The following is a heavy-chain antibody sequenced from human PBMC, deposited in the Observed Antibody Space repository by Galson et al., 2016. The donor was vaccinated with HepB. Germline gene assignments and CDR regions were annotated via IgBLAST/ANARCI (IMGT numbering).Heavy chain of an antibody. Sequence: QSGAEVKKPGESLKISCATSGYTFTDYWIGWVRQLPGKGLEWMGITSPRESATRYIPSFHGPVTIAADKSISTLYLHWSRLKASDTAMYYCARVMGQCLPYYWRQGTLVTVSS. CDR2: TSPRESAT. V-gene: IGHV5-51*01. J-gene: IGHJ4*02. CDR3: ARVMGQCLPYY. D-gene: IGHD6-19*01. CDR1: GYTFTDYW.